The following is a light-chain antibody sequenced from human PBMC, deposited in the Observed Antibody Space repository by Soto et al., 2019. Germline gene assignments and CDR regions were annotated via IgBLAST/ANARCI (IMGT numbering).Light chain of an antibody. CDR2: AVS. CDR1: GFDIGGYDY. Sequence: QSALPQPASVSGSPGQSITISCTGTGFDIGGYDYVSWYQLHPGKAPKLIISAVSTRPSGVSSCFSGAKSGNTASLTISGLQAEDEAHYYCGSYSSNTTRIFGGGTKVTVL. V-gene: IGLV2-14*03. CDR3: GSYSSNTTRI. J-gene: IGLJ2*01.